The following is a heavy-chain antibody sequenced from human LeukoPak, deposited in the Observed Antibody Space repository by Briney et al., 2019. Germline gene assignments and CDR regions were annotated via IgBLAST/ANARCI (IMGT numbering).Heavy chain of an antibody. V-gene: IGHV3-23*01. J-gene: IGHJ4*02. CDR3: ANGGGSYYYGY. D-gene: IGHD2-15*01. CDR1: GFTFSSYA. CDR2: ISSSGGRA. Sequence: GGSLRLSCAASGFTFSSYAMSWVRQVPGKGLEWVSDISSSGGRANYADSVKGRFTISRDNSKNTLCLQMNSLRAEDTAVYYCANGGGSYYYGYWGQGTLVTVSP.